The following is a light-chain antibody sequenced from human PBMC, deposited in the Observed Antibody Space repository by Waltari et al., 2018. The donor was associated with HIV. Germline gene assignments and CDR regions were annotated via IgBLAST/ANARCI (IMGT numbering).Light chain of an antibody. V-gene: IGKV1-9*01. CDR1: HGISNY. Sequence: DIQLTQSPSPLSASVGDRVTITCRANHGISNYLAWYQQKPGKAPQLLIYIASTLQSGVPSRVSGSGFGTESTLTSSSLQPEDFATYYCQQLNYYPHTFGQGTKVEIK. J-gene: IGKJ2*01. CDR3: QQLNYYPHT. CDR2: IAS.